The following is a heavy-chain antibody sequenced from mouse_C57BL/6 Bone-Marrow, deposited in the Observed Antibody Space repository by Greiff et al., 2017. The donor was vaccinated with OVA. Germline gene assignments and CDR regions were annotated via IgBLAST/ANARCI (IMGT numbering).Heavy chain of an antibody. CDR2: ISTGSSTI. V-gene: IGHV5-17*01. Sequence: EVHVVESGGGLVKPGGSLKLSCAASGFTFSDYGMHWVRQGPEKGLEWVAYISTGSSTIYYVDTVKGRFTLSRDNANNTLFLQMTSLTSEDSAMYYCARQEDNYEYFDGWGTGTTVTVSS. CDR3: ARQEDNYEYFDG. D-gene: IGHD1-3*01. J-gene: IGHJ1*03. CDR1: GFTFSDYG.